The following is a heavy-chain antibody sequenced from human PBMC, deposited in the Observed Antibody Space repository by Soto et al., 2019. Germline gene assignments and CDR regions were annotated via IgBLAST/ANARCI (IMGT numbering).Heavy chain of an antibody. CDR2: ISYDGSNK. J-gene: IGHJ4*02. CDR3: AKDLASKNYDFWSGYPPFDY. D-gene: IGHD3-3*01. CDR1: GFTFSSCG. V-gene: IGHV3-30*18. Sequence: GGSLRLSCAASGFTFSSCGMHWVRQAPGKGLEWVAVISYDGSNKYYADSVKGRFTISRDNSKNTLYLQMNSLRAEDTAVYYCAKDLASKNYDFWSGYPPFDYWGQGTLVTVSS.